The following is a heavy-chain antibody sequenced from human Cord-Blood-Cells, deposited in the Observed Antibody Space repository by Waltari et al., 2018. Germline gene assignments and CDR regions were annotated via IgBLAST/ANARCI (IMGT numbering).Heavy chain of an antibody. CDR1: GGSLSGYY. CDR2: INHSGST. V-gene: IGHV4-34*01. Sequence: QVQLQQWGAGLLKPSETLSLTCAVYGGSLSGYYWRWLRQPPGKGLEWIGEINHSGSTNNNPSLKSRVTISVDTSKNQFSLKLSSVTAADTAVYYCAKSRGGSCYYYGMDVWGQGTTVTVSS. CDR3: AKSRGGSCYYYGMDV. J-gene: IGHJ6*02. D-gene: IGHD2-15*01.